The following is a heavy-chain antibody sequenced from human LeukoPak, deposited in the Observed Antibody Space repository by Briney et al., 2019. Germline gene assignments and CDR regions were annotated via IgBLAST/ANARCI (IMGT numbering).Heavy chain of an antibody. J-gene: IGHJ4*02. CDR3: ARVPVTNYYFDY. D-gene: IGHD4-17*01. CDR1: GYTFTGYY. V-gene: IGHV1-2*04. Sequence: ASVKVSCKASGYTFTGYYMHWVRQAPGQGLEWMGWINPNSGGTNYAQKFQGWVTMTRDTSTSTVYMELSSLRSEDTAVYYCARVPVTNYYFDYWGQGTLVTVSS. CDR2: INPNSGGT.